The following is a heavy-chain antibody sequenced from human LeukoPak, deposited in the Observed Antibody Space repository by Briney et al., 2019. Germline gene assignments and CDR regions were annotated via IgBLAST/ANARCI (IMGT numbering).Heavy chain of an antibody. CDR1: GGSLSSYY. V-gene: IGHV4-59*01. J-gene: IGHJ4*02. CDR3: ARVEMATIDY. D-gene: IGHD5-24*01. Sequence: SETLSLTRTVSGGSLSSYYWSWIRQPPGKALEWIGYIYYSGSTHYNPSLKSRVTISVDTSKNQFSLKLSSVTAADTAVYYCARVEMATIDYWGQGTLVTVSS. CDR2: IYYSGST.